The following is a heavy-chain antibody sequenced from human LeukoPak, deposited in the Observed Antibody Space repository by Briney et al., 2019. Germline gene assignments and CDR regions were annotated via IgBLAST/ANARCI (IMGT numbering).Heavy chain of an antibody. Sequence: GVSLRLSCAASGFSLNIYDMVWVRQAPGKGLEWIASTGLSSSYIGYADSVKGRFSISRDNGENSVYLQMNSLRAEDTAVYFCARERSYYSGATCSLDLWGQGTLVTVSS. CDR3: ARERSYYSGATCSLDL. J-gene: IGHJ5*02. CDR2: TGLSSSYI. V-gene: IGHV3-21*01. D-gene: IGHD2-15*01. CDR1: GFSLNIYD.